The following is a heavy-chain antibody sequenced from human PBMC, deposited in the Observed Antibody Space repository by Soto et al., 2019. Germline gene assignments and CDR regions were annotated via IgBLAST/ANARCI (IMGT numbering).Heavy chain of an antibody. V-gene: IGHV1-45*02. D-gene: IGHD1-26*01. CDR2: ITPFNGDV. CDR1: GNTFTYRY. CDR3: ASGGAGSGPFTWELHDH. Sequence: QMHLVQSGAEVKRTGSTVTVSCKALGNTFTYRYLHWVRQAPGQALEWMGWITPFNGDVHYAHKFQERVTITRDRPINTAYMRMTSLRSEDTAMYYCASGGAGSGPFTWELHDHWGQGTLVTVSS. J-gene: IGHJ4*02.